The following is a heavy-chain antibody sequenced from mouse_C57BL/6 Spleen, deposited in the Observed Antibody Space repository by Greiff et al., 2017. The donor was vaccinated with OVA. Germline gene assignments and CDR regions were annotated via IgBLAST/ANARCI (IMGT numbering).Heavy chain of an antibody. CDR3: ARSSPYYFDY. Sequence: EVHLVESGGGLVKPGGSLKLSCAASGFTFSDYGMHWVRQAPEKGLEWVAYISSGSSTIYYADTVKGRFTISRDNAKNTLFLQMTSLRSEDTAMYYCARSSPYYFDYWGQGTTLTVSS. J-gene: IGHJ2*01. V-gene: IGHV5-17*01. CDR2: ISSGSSTI. CDR1: GFTFSDYG. D-gene: IGHD1-1*01.